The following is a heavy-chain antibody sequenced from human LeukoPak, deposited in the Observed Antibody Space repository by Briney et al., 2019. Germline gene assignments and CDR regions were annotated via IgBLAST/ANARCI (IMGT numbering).Heavy chain of an antibody. V-gene: IGHV6-1*01. CDR3: ARSNSGHFDY. CDR2: TYYRSKWYY. Sequence: SQTLSLTCAISGASVSSKSDTWNWIRQSPSRGLEWLGRTYYRSKWYYEYAVSVKSRISINPDTSRNQFSLQLNSVTPEDTAVYYCARSNSGHFDYWGQGAMVTVSS. D-gene: IGHD5-12*01. CDR1: GASVSSKSDT. J-gene: IGHJ4*02.